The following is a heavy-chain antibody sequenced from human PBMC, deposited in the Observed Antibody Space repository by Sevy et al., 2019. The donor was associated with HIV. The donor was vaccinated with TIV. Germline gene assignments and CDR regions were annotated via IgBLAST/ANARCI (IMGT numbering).Heavy chain of an antibody. CDR1: GFTFSSYS. J-gene: IGHJ4*02. D-gene: IGHD3-3*01. CDR2: ISSSSSYI. V-gene: IGHV3-21*01. CDR3: ARGADDYWSGYQVDY. Sequence: GGSLRLSCAASGFTFSSYSMNWVRQAPGKGLEWVSSISSSSSYIYYADSVKGRFTISRDNAKNSLYLQMNSLRAEDTAVYYCARGADDYWSGYQVDYWGQGTLVTVSS.